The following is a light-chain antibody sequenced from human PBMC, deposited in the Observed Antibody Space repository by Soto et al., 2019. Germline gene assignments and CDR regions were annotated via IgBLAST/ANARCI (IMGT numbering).Light chain of an antibody. Sequence: EIVLTQSPATLSLSPGERATLSCRASQSVSSYSAWYQQKPGQAPRLVIYDASKRATGIPARFSGSGFGTDFTLTISSLEPEDFAVYYCQQRSNWPPTFGPGTKVDIK. V-gene: IGKV3-11*01. J-gene: IGKJ3*01. CDR1: QSVSSY. CDR2: DAS. CDR3: QQRSNWPPT.